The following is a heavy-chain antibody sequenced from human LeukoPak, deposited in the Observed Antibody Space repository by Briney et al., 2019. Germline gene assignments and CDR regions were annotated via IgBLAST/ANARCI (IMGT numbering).Heavy chain of an antibody. D-gene: IGHD6-6*01. CDR1: GFTFSSYA. CDR3: AKDGPGVVPWTAARGPTYFDY. V-gene: IGHV3-23*01. J-gene: IGHJ4*02. CDR2: ISGSGGST. Sequence: QSGGSLRLSCAASGFTFSSYAMSWVRQAPGKGLEWVSAISGSGGSTYYADSVKGRFTISRDNSKNTLYLQMNSLRAEDTAVYYCAKDGPGVVPWTAARGPTYFDYWGQGTLVTVSS.